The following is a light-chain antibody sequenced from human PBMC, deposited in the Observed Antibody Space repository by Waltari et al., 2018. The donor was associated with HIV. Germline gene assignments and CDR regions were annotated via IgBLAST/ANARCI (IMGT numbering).Light chain of an antibody. Sequence: SYELTQPPSVSVSPGQTARITCSGDALPKQYTYWYQQKPGQAPVMVIYKDSERPSGIPERFSGSSSGTTVTFTISGVQAEDEADYYCQSADSSGTYVLFGGGTKLTVL. CDR1: ALPKQY. V-gene: IGLV3-25*03. CDR2: KDS. CDR3: QSADSSGTYVL. J-gene: IGLJ2*01.